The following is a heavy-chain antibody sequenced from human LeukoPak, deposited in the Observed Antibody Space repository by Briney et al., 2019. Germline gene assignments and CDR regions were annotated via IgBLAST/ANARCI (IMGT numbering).Heavy chain of an antibody. CDR3: ARGTSGSYYGVWFDP. D-gene: IGHD1-26*01. CDR2: INHSGST. V-gene: IGHV4-34*01. CDR1: GGSFSGYY. J-gene: IGHJ5*02. Sequence: SETLSLTCAVYGGSFSGYYWSWIRQPPGKGLEWIGEINHSGSTNYNPSLKSRVTISVDTSKNQFSLKLSSVTAADTAVYYCARGTSGSYYGVWFDPWGQGTLVTVSS.